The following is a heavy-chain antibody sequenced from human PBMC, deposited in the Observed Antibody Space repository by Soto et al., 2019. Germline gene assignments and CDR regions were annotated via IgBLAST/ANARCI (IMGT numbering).Heavy chain of an antibody. CDR3: ASSIS. V-gene: IGHV3-33*01. CDR2: IWYDGSNK. J-gene: IGHJ4*02. Sequence: PGGSLRLSCAASGFPFSSYGMHWVRQAPGRGLDWVAVIWYDGSNKDYSDSVKGRFTISRDNSKNTLYLQMNNLRADDTAVYYCASSISWGQGTLVTVSS. CDR1: GFPFSSYG.